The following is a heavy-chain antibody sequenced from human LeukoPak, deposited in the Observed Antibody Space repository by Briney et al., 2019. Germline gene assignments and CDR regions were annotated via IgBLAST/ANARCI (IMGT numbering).Heavy chain of an antibody. CDR2: ISGSGGST. D-gene: IGHD6-25*01. CDR1: GFTFSDYY. CDR3: AKDMYSGSNYFFDS. J-gene: IGHJ4*02. V-gene: IGHV3-23*01. Sequence: GGSLRLSCAASGFTFSDYYMSWVRQAPGKGLEWVSGISGSGGSTTHADSVKDRFTISRDNSKNTLYLQMNSLRAEDTALYYCAKDMYSGSNYFFDSWGQGTLVTVSS.